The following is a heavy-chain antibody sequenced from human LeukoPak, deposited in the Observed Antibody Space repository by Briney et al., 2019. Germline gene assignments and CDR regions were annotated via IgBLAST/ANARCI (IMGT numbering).Heavy chain of an antibody. Sequence: GGSLRLSCAASGFTFSSYSMNWVRQAPGKGLEWVSSISSSSSYIYYADSVKGRFTISRDNAKNSLYLQMNSLRAEDTAVYYCARDLVVVPAAILEVNWFAPWGQGTLVTVSS. CDR3: ARDLVVVPAAILEVNWFAP. J-gene: IGHJ5*02. CDR1: GFTFSSYS. CDR2: ISSSSSYI. V-gene: IGHV3-21*01. D-gene: IGHD2-2*02.